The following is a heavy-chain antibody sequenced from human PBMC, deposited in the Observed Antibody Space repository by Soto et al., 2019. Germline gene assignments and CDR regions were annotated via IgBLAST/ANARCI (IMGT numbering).Heavy chain of an antibody. J-gene: IGHJ4*02. D-gene: IGHD1-26*01. Sequence: VGSLRLSCAASGFTFSSYAMSWVRQAPGKGLEWVSAISGSGGSTYYADSVKGRFTISRDNSKNTLYLQMNSLRAEDTAVYYCAKIPAIVGAYEYYFDYWGQGTLVTVSS. CDR1: GFTFSSYA. V-gene: IGHV3-23*01. CDR2: ISGSGGST. CDR3: AKIPAIVGAYEYYFDY.